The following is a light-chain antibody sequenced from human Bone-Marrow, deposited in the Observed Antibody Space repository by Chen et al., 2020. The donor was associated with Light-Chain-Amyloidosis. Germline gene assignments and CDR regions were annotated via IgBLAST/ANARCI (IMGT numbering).Light chain of an antibody. CDR3: QQRSSWPPT. Sequence: EVVLSQSPATLSLSPGGRATLSCRASQSVGAYLALYQHKPGLAPRLRIYDATDRATGIPTRFSGSGSGTDFTLTISSLEPEDFATYFCQQRSSWPPTFGLGTKLEIK. CDR1: QSVGAY. CDR2: DAT. J-gene: IGKJ2*01. V-gene: IGKV3-11*01.